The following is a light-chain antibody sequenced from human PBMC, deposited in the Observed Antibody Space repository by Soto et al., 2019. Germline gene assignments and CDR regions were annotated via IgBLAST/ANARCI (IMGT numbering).Light chain of an antibody. CDR1: QTIDRD. V-gene: IGKV1-39*01. Sequence: DIQMTQSPSSVSASVGDRVSITCRASQTIDRDLNWYQQKPGKAPKLLIYLASNLQSGVPSRFSGSASGTDFTLTISSLQPEDSATYYCQQSYNTPTFGGGTKVEIK. J-gene: IGKJ4*01. CDR2: LAS. CDR3: QQSYNTPT.